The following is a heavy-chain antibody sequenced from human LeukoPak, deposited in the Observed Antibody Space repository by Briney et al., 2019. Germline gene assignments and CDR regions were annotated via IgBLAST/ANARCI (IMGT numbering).Heavy chain of an antibody. D-gene: IGHD6-13*01. CDR1: GFTFSNYE. CDR3: AKDATAVVGTVYMDV. Sequence: GGSLRLSCAASGFTFSNYEMNWVRGAPGKGLEWISHISNIGDIIHYADSVEGRFTISRDNAKNSLYLQLNSLTAEDTAVYYCAKDATAVVGTVYMDVWGKGTTVTISS. V-gene: IGHV3-48*03. J-gene: IGHJ6*03. CDR2: ISNIGDII.